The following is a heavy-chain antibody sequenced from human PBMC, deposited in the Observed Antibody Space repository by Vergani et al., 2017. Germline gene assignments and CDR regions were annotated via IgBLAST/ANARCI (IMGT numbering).Heavy chain of an antibody. V-gene: IGHV4-59*01. J-gene: IGHJ5*02. CDR1: GGSISSYY. CDR2: IYYSGST. D-gene: IGHD6-19*01. Sequence: QVQLQESGPGLVKPSETLSLTFTVSGGSISSYYWSWIRQPPGKGLEWIGYIYYSGSTNYNPSLKSRVTISVDTSKNQFSLKLSSVTAADTAVYYCASDTHSGQRADRWGQGILVTVTS. CDR3: ASDTHSGQRADR.